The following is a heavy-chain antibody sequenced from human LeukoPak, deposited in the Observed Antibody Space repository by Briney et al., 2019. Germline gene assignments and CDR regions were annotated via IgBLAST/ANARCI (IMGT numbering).Heavy chain of an antibody. D-gene: IGHD2-21*02. J-gene: IGHJ4*02. CDR3: ARGWGDYYLDY. Sequence: SETLSLTCTVSGGSISSYYWSWIRQPPGKGLEWIGYIYYSGSTNYNPSLKSRVTISVDTSKNQFSLKLSSVTAADTAVYYCARGWGDYYLDYWGQGTLVTVSS. CDR2: IYYSGST. CDR1: GGSISSYY. V-gene: IGHV4-59*01.